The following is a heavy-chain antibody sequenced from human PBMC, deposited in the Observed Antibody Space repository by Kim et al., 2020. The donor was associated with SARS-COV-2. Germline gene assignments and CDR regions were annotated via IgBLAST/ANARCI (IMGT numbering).Heavy chain of an antibody. Sequence: GESLKISCKGSGYSFTSYWISWVRQMPGKGLEWMGRIDPSDSYTNYSPSFQGHVTISADKSISTAYLQWSSLKASDTAMYYCASPTYYDSSGYYLGIWGQGTMVTVSS. D-gene: IGHD3-22*01. J-gene: IGHJ3*02. CDR3: ASPTYYDSSGYYLGI. CDR1: GYSFTSYW. V-gene: IGHV5-10-1*01. CDR2: IDPSDSYT.